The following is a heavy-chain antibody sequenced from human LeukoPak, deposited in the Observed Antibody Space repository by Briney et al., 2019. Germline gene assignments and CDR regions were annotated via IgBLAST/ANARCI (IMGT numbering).Heavy chain of an antibody. CDR1: GLTFSSYG. D-gene: IGHD2-8*01. Sequence: PGRSLRLSCAASGLTFSSYGMHWVRQAPGKGLERVAVIWYDGRSKYYADSVKGRFTISRDNSKNTLYLQMNSLRAEDTAVYYCARDMGVMVYAMDVWGQGTTVTVSS. CDR3: ARDMGVMVYAMDV. CDR2: IWYDGRSK. J-gene: IGHJ6*02. V-gene: IGHV3-33*01.